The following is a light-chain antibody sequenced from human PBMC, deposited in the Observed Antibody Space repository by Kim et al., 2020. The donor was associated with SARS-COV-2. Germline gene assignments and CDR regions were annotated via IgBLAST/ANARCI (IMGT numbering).Light chain of an antibody. CDR2: GKN. J-gene: IGLJ2*01. CDR1: SLRSYY. Sequence: SSELTQDPAVSVALGQTVRITCQGDSLRSYYASWYQQKPGQAPVLVIYGKNNRPSGIPDRFSGSSSGNTASLTITGAQAEDEADYYCNSRDSSGNVVFGGRTQLTVL. CDR3: NSRDSSGNVV. V-gene: IGLV3-19*01.